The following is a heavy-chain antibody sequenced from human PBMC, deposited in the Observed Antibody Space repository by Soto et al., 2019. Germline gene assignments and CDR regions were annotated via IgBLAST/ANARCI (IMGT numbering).Heavy chain of an antibody. V-gene: IGHV4-59*01. Sequence: QVQLQESGPGLVKPSETLSLTCTVSGGSISSYYWSWIRQPPGKGLEWIGYIYYSGSTNYNPSLKSRVTMTVDTSKNQFSLKRSSVTAADTAVYYCARERGRGGYCSSTSCYGPTGGPPYGMDVWGQGTTVTVSS. CDR1: GGSISSYY. CDR2: IYYSGST. J-gene: IGHJ6*02. D-gene: IGHD2-2*01. CDR3: ARERGRGGYCSSTSCYGPTGGPPYGMDV.